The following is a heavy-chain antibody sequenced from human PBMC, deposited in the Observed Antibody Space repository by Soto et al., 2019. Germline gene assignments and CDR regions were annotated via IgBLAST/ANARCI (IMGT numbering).Heavy chain of an antibody. CDR3: VKPHCYSSSAYYFDS. J-gene: IGHJ4*02. CDR2: ISFDGRNR. CDR1: GFTFTNYA. Sequence: PGGSLRLSCEVSGFTFTNYAMHWVRQAPGKGLEWVALISFDGRNRYYADSLKGRLTISRDNSKNMLFLQMNNLRPDDTAVYHCVKPHCYSSSAYYFDSWGQGTLVTVSS. D-gene: IGHD3-22*01. V-gene: IGHV3-30*18.